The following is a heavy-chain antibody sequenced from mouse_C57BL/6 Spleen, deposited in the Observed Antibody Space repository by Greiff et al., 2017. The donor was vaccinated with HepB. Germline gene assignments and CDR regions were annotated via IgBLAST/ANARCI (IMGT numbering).Heavy chain of an antibody. J-gene: IGHJ4*01. Sequence: EVMLVESGGGLVQPGGSLKLSCAASGFTFSDYYMYWVRQTPEKRLEWVAYISNGGGSTYYPDTVKGRFTISRDNAKNTLYLQMSRLKSEDTAMYYCARLDSSGRYAMDYWGQGTSVTVSS. D-gene: IGHD3-2*02. V-gene: IGHV5-12*01. CDR1: GFTFSDYY. CDR2: ISNGGGST. CDR3: ARLDSSGRYAMDY.